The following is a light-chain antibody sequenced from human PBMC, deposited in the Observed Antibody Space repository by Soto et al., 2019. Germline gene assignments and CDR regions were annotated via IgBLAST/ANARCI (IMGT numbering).Light chain of an antibody. CDR1: QSVTYN. V-gene: IGKV3-15*01. Sequence: ETMLTQSPATLSASPGERVTLSCRATQSVTYNLAWYQQKPGQAPRLLIYGASTRATGIPARFSGRGSGTEFTLTVTSLQSEDFAVYYCQQYSNWPLFGRGTKVDIK. CDR2: GAS. J-gene: IGKJ1*01. CDR3: QQYSNWPL.